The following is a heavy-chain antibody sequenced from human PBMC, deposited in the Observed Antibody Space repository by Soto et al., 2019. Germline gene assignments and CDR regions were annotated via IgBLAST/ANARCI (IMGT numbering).Heavy chain of an antibody. CDR2: IYSGGST. CDR3: ARAPSDISSVKPKAEYSQYCFDY. CDR1: GFTVNSNH. D-gene: IGHD6-6*01. J-gene: IGHJ4*02. V-gene: IGHV3-53*01. Sequence: PGGSLRLSCSASGFTVNSNHMSWVRRAPGKGLEWVSVIYSGGSTYYADSVKGRFTISRDNSKNTLYLQMNSLRAEDTAVYYCARAPSDISSVKPKAEYSQYCFDYWGQGNLVTVSA.